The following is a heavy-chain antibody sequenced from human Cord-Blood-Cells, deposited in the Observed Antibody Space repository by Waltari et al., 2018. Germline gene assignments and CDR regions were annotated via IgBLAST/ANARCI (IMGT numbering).Heavy chain of an antibody. V-gene: IGHV1-18*01. D-gene: IGHD3-16*01. CDR1: GYTFTSYG. Sequence: QVQLVQSGAEVKKPGASVKVSCKASGYTFTSYGISWVRQAPGQGLEWMGWITAYKGNTNYAQKLQGRVTMTTDTSTSTAYMELRSLRSDDTAVYYCARDTPPGDYDYVWGSYLPFDYWGQGTLVTVSS. CDR3: ARDTPPGDYDYVWGSYLPFDY. CDR2: ITAYKGNT. J-gene: IGHJ4*02.